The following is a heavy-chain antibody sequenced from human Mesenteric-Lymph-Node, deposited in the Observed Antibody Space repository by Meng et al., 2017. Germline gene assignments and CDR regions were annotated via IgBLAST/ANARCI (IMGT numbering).Heavy chain of an antibody. D-gene: IGHD3-22*01. J-gene: IGHJ2*01. CDR3: ARVYYDSSGYGYWYFDL. Sequence: VQRQWSGPGRVKPSQTLSLTCPVVGCSISSGAYYWSWIRQPPGKGLEWIGYIYYSGSTYYNPSLKSRVTISVDTSKNQFSLKLSSVTAADTAVYYCARVYYDSSGYGYWYFDLWGRGTLVTVSS. CDR1: GCSISSGAYY. CDR2: IYYSGST. V-gene: IGHV4-30-4*01.